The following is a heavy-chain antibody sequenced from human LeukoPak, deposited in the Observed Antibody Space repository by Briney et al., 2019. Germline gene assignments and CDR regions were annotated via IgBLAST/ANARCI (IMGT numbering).Heavy chain of an antibody. CDR3: AGNVQLTWGFDY. CDR2: IYYSGST. Sequence: SETLSLTCTVSGGSISSSSYYWGWIRQPPGKGLEWIGSIYYSGSTYYNPSLKSRVTISVDTSKNQFSLKLSSVTAADTAVYYCAGNVQLTWGFDYWGQGTLVTVSS. V-gene: IGHV4-39*01. D-gene: IGHD6-6*01. J-gene: IGHJ4*02. CDR1: GGSISSSSYY.